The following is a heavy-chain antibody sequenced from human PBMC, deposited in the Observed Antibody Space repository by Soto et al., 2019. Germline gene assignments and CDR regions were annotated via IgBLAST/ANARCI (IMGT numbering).Heavy chain of an antibody. V-gene: IGHV4-59*01. CDR2: IYFNGNT. CDR3: ASVTFGGVVLAH. D-gene: IGHD3-16*01. Sequence: SETLSLTGTVSAASFSKYYWSWIRQRPGKGLEWIGYIYFNGNTNNNPSLKRRVTISIDTSKKKISLNLTSVTEADTAVYYCASVTFGGVVLAHWGQGTLVTVSS. CDR1: AASFSKYY. J-gene: IGHJ4*02.